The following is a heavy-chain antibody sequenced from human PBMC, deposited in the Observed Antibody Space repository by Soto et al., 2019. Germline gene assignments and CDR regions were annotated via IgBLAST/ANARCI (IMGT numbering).Heavy chain of an antibody. J-gene: IGHJ5*02. CDR1: GYTFTSYA. V-gene: IGHV1-3*01. Sequence: ASVKVSCKASGYTFTSYAMHWVRQAPGQRLEWMGWINAGNGNTKYSQKFQGRVTITRDTSASTAYMELSSLRSEDTAVYYCAIGGVIISDYDFWSGYYTPQFDPWGQGTLVTVSS. D-gene: IGHD3-3*01. CDR3: AIGGVIISDYDFWSGYYTPQFDP. CDR2: INAGNGNT.